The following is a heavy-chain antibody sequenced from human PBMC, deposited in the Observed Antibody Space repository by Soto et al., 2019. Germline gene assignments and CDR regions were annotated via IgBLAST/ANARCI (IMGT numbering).Heavy chain of an antibody. D-gene: IGHD2-21*02. CDR3: ARHGTALTAVNWFVS. J-gene: IGHJ5*01. CDR2: IYYSGSV. CDR1: GGSITSGSFY. Sequence: SETLSLTCTVSGGSITSGSFYWGWVRHSPGKGLEWIGSIYYSGSVYYNPSLESRVTISADVSRDQFSLKLTSVTAADTSVYYCARHGTALTAVNWFVSWGHGTLVTVSS. V-gene: IGHV4-39*01.